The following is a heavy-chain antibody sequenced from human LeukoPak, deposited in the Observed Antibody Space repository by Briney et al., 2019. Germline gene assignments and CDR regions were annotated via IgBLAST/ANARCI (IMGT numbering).Heavy chain of an antibody. V-gene: IGHV1-46*01. CDR3: ARDYYDSSGIPQDAFDI. CDR2: INPSGGST. J-gene: IGHJ3*02. CDR1: GYTFTSYY. D-gene: IGHD3-22*01. Sequence: ASVKVSCKASGYTFTSYYMHWVRQAPGQGLEWMGIINPSGGSTSYAQKFQGRVTMTRDTSTSTVYVELSSLRSEDTAVYYCARDYYDSSGIPQDAFDIWGQGTMVTVSS.